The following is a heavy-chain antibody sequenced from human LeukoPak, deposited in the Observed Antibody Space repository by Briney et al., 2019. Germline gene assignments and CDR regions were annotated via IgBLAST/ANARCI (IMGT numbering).Heavy chain of an antibody. CDR3: ATARRLEGYCSSITCLVPYNWLDP. CDR2: INPRGGST. Sequence: ASVKVSCKAFGYTFTSHYMHWVRQAPGQGLEWMGIINPRGGSTSYAQKFQGRVTLTRDTSTSTVYMELSSLRSEDTAVYYCATARRLEGYCSSITCLVPYNWLDPWGQGTLFTVSS. J-gene: IGHJ5*02. D-gene: IGHD2-2*01. CDR1: GYTFTSHY. V-gene: IGHV1-46*01.